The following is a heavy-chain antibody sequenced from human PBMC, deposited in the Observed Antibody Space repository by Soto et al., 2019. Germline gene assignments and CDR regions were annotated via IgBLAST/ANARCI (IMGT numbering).Heavy chain of an antibody. J-gene: IGHJ6*02. Sequence: PSETLSLTCTVSGGSISSYYWSWIRQPPGKGLEWIGYIYYSGSTNYNPSLKSRVTISVDTSKNQFSLKLSSATAADTAVYYCARENGSGSYAAYGMDVWGQGTTVTVSS. D-gene: IGHD3-10*01. CDR1: GGSISSYY. CDR3: ARENGSGSYAAYGMDV. CDR2: IYYSGST. V-gene: IGHV4-59*01.